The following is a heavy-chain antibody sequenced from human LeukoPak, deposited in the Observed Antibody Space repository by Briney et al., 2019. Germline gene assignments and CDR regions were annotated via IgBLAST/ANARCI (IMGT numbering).Heavy chain of an antibody. CDR3: AKSDPLMTAAGIFDY. Sequence: GGSLRLSCAASGFRFSTYAMSWVRQAPGKGLQWVSGISGSTGSTYYADSVKGRFTISRDNSKNTLYLQMNTLRAEDTAVYYCAKSDPLMTAAGIFDYWGQGTLVTVSS. D-gene: IGHD6-25*01. CDR2: ISGSTGST. CDR1: GFRFSTYA. V-gene: IGHV3-23*01. J-gene: IGHJ4*02.